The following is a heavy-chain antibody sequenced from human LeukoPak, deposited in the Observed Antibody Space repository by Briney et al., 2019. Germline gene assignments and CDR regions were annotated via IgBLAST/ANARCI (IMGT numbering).Heavy chain of an antibody. D-gene: IGHD6-19*01. CDR2: ISAYNGNT. Sequence: ASVKVSCKASGYTLTSYGISWVRQAPGQGLEWMGWISAYNGNTNYAQKLQGRVTMTTDTSTSTAYMELRSLRSDDTAVYYCARQGLVVSAYYFDYWGQGTLVTVSS. J-gene: IGHJ4*02. V-gene: IGHV1-18*01. CDR3: ARQGLVVSAYYFDY. CDR1: GYTLTSYG.